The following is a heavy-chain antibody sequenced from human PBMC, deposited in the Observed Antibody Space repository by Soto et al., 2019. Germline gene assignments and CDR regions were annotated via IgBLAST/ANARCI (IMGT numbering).Heavy chain of an antibody. D-gene: IGHD2-2*01. V-gene: IGHV4-39*01. J-gene: IGHJ4*02. CDR2: IDYNGVT. CDR1: GASISSRDYY. CDR3: GRVMIGTSRHTDSDY. Sequence: PSETLSLTCSVSGASISSRDYYWGWIRQTTGKGLEWIGNIDYNGVTYYNPSLKSRVTVSKDTSENQFSLKVASVTAADTAIYYCGRVMIGTSRHTDSDYWGQGTQVTVSS.